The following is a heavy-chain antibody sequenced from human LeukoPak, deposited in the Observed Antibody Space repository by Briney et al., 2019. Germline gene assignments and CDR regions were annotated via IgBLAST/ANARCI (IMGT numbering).Heavy chain of an antibody. Sequence: GSLRLSCAASGFTVSSNYMSWVRQAPGKGLEWVSVIYSGGSTYYADSVKGRFTISRDNSKNTLYLQMNSLRAEDTAVYYCAREFSGYDTPADAFDIWGQGTMVTVSS. D-gene: IGHD5-12*01. CDR1: GFTVSSNY. V-gene: IGHV3-66*01. J-gene: IGHJ3*02. CDR3: AREFSGYDTPADAFDI. CDR2: IYSGGST.